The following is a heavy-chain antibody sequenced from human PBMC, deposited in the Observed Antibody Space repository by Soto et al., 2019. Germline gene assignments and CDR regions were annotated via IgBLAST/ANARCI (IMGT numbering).Heavy chain of an antibody. CDR2: IIPIFSKT. Sequence: SVKVSCKTSGGTFTSSSFVWVRQGPGQGLEWMGGIIPIFSKTNFAPKFQGRVTFTADESTRTVYMELSSLRSEDTAIYYCATDVVRSTGGDSWGQGTLVTVSS. V-gene: IGHV1-69*13. CDR1: GGTFTSSS. D-gene: IGHD7-27*01. J-gene: IGHJ4*02. CDR3: ATDVVRSTGGDS.